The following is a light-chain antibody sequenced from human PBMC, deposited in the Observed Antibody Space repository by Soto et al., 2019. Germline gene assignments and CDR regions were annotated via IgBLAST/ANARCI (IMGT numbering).Light chain of an antibody. CDR1: TGAVTNGHY. CDR3: LLSYTGPYV. Sequence: QAVVTQEPSLTVSPGGTVTLTCGSSTGAVTNGHYPYWFQQKPGQAPRTLIYDTTNRHSWTPARFSGSLLGGKAALTLSGAQPEDEAAYYCLLSYTGPYVFGTGTKVTVL. CDR2: DTT. J-gene: IGLJ1*01. V-gene: IGLV7-46*01.